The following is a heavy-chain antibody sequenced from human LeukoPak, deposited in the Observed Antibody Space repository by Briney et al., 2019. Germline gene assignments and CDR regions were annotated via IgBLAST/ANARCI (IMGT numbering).Heavy chain of an antibody. CDR2: IYYSGST. J-gene: IGHJ3*02. CDR1: GGSISSYY. D-gene: IGHD6-13*01. V-gene: IGHV4-59*08. Sequence: SETLSLTCTASGGSISSYYWSWIRQPPGKGLEWIGYIYYSGSTNYNPSLRSRVTISVDTSKNQFSLKLSSVTAADTAVYYCARARGIADAFDIWGQGTMVTVSS. CDR3: ARARGIADAFDI.